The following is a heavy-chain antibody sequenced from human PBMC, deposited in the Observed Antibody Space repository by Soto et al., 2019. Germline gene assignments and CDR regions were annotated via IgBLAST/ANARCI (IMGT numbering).Heavy chain of an antibody. V-gene: IGHV1-69*13. CDR2: VIPMYGTA. CDR3: ARGVRRTTGWSPTNWFDP. D-gene: IGHD6-19*01. J-gene: IGHJ5*02. Sequence: SVKVSCKASGGTFSSYGISWVRQVPGQGLEWKGGVIPMYGTANHAQKFQGRVTMTADESTGTAYMELSSLRSEDTAVYFCARGVRRTTGWSPTNWFDPWGQGTLVTVSS. CDR1: GGTFSSYG.